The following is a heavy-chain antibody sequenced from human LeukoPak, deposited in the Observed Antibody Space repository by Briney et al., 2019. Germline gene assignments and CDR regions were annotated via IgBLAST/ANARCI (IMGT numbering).Heavy chain of an antibody. CDR2: INPSGGST. Sequence: ASVKVSCKASGYTFTSYYMHWVRQAPGQGLEWMGIINPSGGSTSYAQKFQGRVTMTRDTSTSTVYMELSSLRSEDTAVYYCARDGGYSGHDYNYYYGMDVWGQGTTVTVSS. J-gene: IGHJ6*02. CDR1: GYTFTSYY. V-gene: IGHV1-46*01. D-gene: IGHD5-12*01. CDR3: ARDGGYSGHDYNYYYGMDV.